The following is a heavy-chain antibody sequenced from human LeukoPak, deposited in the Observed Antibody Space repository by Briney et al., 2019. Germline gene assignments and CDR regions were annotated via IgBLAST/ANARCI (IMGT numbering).Heavy chain of an antibody. D-gene: IGHD5-18*01. V-gene: IGHV4-34*01. J-gene: IGHJ4*02. CDR2: INHSGST. CDR1: GGSFSGYY. Sequence: SETLSHTCAVYGGSFSGYYWSWIRQPPGKGLEWIGEINHSGSTNYNPSLKSRVTISVDTSKNQFSLKLSSVTAADTAVYYCARGLTAPPPLYYFDYWGQGTLVTVSS. CDR3: ARGLTAPPPLYYFDY.